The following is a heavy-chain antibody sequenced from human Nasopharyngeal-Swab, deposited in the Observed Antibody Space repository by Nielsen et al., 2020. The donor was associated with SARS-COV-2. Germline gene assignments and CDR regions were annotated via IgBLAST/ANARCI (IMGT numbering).Heavy chain of an antibody. J-gene: IGHJ4*02. D-gene: IGHD1-26*01. CDR3: ARSGLVGATFFDY. CDR1: GYSFTSYW. Sequence: KVSCKGSGYSFTSYWIGWVRQMPGNGLEWMGIIYPGDSDTRYSPSFLGQVIISADKSISTAYLQWSSLKASDTAMYYCARSGLVGATFFDYWGQGTLVTVSS. CDR2: IYPGDSDT. V-gene: IGHV5-51*01.